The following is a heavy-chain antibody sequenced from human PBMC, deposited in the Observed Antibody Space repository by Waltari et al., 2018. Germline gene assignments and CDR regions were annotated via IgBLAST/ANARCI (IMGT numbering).Heavy chain of an antibody. CDR1: GGTFSSYA. D-gene: IGHD3-10*01. V-gene: IGHV1-69*12. CDR2: IIPIFGTA. CDR3: ARGRLLWFGELLLPFDY. Sequence: QVQLVQSGAEVKKPGSSVKVSCKASGGTFSSYAISWVRQAPGQGLEWMGGIIPIFGTANYAQKCQGRVTITADESTSTAYMELSSLRSEDTAVYYCARGRLLWFGELLLPFDYWGQGTLVTVSS. J-gene: IGHJ4*02.